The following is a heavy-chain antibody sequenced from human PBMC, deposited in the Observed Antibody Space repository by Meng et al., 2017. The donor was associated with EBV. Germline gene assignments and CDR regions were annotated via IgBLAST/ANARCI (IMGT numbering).Heavy chain of an antibody. CDR2: ISSNSIDI. D-gene: IGHD2-8*01. CDR3: ARDRTSNRFDY. CDR1: GFTLRSYS. J-gene: IGHJ4*02. Sequence: EVQLEESGGGLVKPAESLRLSCAASGFTLRSYSMNWVRLAPGKGLEWVSSISSNSIDIYYADLVKGRFTISRDNAKNSLFLQMNSLRAEDTAVYYCARDRTSNRFDYWGQGTLVTVSS. V-gene: IGHV3-21*01.